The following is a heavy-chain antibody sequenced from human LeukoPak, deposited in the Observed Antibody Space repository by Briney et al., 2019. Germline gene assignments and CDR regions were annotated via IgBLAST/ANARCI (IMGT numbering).Heavy chain of an antibody. V-gene: IGHV3-7*05. CDR1: GFTFSSYG. J-gene: IGHJ3*02. Sequence: PGRSLRLSCAASGFTFSSYGMHWVRQAPGKGLEWVANIKQDGSDKYYVDSVKGRFTISRDNAKNSLYLQMNSLRAEDTAVYYCARDSIPGYDSSGYMVAFDIWGQGTMVTVSS. CDR3: ARDSIPGYDSSGYMVAFDI. D-gene: IGHD3-22*01. CDR2: IKQDGSDK.